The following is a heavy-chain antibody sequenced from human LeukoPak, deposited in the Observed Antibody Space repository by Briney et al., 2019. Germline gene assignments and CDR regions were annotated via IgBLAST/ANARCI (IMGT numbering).Heavy chain of an antibody. CDR1: GYSISSGYY. CDR3: ARARGSSSPRVEYFQH. V-gene: IGHV4-38-2*01. D-gene: IGHD6-13*01. CDR2: IYHSGST. Sequence: PSETLSLTCAVSGYSISSGYYWGWIRQPPGKGLEWIGSIYHSGSTYYNPSLKSRVTISVDTSKNQFSLKLSSVTAADTAVYHCARARGSSSPRVEYFQHWGQGTLVTVSS. J-gene: IGHJ1*01.